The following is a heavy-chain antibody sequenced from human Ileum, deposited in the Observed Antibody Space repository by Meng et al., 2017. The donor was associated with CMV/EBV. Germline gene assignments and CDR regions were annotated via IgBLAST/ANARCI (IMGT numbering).Heavy chain of an antibody. V-gene: IGHV4-39*01. CDR3: VRLGSAAGDS. Sequence: SETLSLTCSVSGGSVSYTSYYWGWIRQPPGKGLEWIGSLSHSGGTYYNPSLKSRVTISLDTSKNQVSLNLSSVTATDAAVYYCVRLGSAAGDSWGQGTLVTVSS. J-gene: IGHJ4*02. CDR1: GGSVSYTSYY. D-gene: IGHD6-13*01. CDR2: LSHSGGT.